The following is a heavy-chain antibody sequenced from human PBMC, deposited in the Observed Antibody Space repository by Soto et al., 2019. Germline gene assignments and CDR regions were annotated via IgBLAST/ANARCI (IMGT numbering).Heavy chain of an antibody. CDR3: ARDRGIFAVVITPNWFDS. J-gene: IGHJ5*01. Sequence: ASVKVSCKAFGYTFTGYYIHWVRQAPGQGLEWMGWINPRSGGTNYAQKFQGRVTMTRDTSINKAYMELSRLRSDDTAVYYCARDRGIFAVVITPNWFDSWGQGTLVTVSS. CDR2: INPRSGGT. CDR1: GYTFTGYY. D-gene: IGHD3-3*01. V-gene: IGHV1-2*02.